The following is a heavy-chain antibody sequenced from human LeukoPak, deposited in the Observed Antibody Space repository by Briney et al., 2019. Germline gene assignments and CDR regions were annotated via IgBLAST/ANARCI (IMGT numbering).Heavy chain of an antibody. CDR1: GFIFSSFE. V-gene: IGHV3-33*08. CDR3: ARDYSSSRAGKGLDY. Sequence: GGSLRLSCAASGFIFSSFEMNWVRQAPGKGLEWVAVIWYDGGRKHYADSVQGRFTISRDNSNNTVFLQMNSLRAEDTAVYYCARDYSSSRAGKGLDYWGQGTLVTVSS. J-gene: IGHJ4*02. D-gene: IGHD6-6*01. CDR2: IWYDGGRK.